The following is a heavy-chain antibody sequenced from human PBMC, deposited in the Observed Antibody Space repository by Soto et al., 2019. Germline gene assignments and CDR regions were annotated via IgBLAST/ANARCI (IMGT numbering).Heavy chain of an antibody. Sequence: GGSLRLSCAASGFTFSSYAMSWVRQAPGKGLEWVSAISGSGDSTYYTDSVKGRFTISRDNSKNTLYLQMNSLRAEDTAVYYCAREGRDGYNIFDYWGQGTLVTVSS. CDR2: ISGSGDST. CDR1: GFTFSSYA. V-gene: IGHV3-23*01. J-gene: IGHJ4*02. D-gene: IGHD5-12*01. CDR3: AREGRDGYNIFDY.